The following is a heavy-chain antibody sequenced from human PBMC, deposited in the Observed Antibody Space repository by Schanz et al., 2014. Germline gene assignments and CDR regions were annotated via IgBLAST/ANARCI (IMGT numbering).Heavy chain of an antibody. V-gene: IGHV1-18*01. J-gene: IGHJ6*02. Sequence: QVQLVQSGAEVKKPGASVKVSCKASGYTFTSYGISWVRQATGQGLEWMGWISAYNGNTNYAQKLQGRVTVTTDTTTSTAYMERRSLRSDDTAVYYCPRDNLVSSSWYNYYGMDVWGQGTTVTVSS. CDR2: ISAYNGNT. D-gene: IGHD6-13*01. CDR1: GYTFTSYG. CDR3: PRDNLVSSSWYNYYGMDV.